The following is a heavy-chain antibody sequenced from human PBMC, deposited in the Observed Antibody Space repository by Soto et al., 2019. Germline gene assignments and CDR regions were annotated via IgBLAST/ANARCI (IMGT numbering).Heavy chain of an antibody. D-gene: IGHD5-18*01. CDR1: GFTFINYA. CDR3: AKMTSGSYGPNYGMDV. J-gene: IGHJ6*02. Sequence: PWGSLRLSCAASGFTFINYAMIFFRHSPFKWLEWISALPERGSSPYYADSVKGRFTISRDNSKNTLYLQMNSLRAEDTAVYYCAKMTSGSYGPNYGMDVWGQGTTVTVSS. CDR2: LPERGSSP. V-gene: IGHV3-23*01.